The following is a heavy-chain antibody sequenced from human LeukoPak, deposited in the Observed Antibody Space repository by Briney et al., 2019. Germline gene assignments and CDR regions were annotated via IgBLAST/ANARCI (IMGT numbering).Heavy chain of an antibody. CDR1: GGTFSSYA. Sequence: SVKVSCKASGGTFSSYAISWVRQAPGQGLEWMGGIIPIFGTANYAQKFQGRVTITTDESTSTAYMELSSLRSEDTAVYYCARAKQLVLGSFDYWGQGTLVTVSS. D-gene: IGHD6-13*01. CDR2: IIPIFGTA. CDR3: ARAKQLVLGSFDY. J-gene: IGHJ4*02. V-gene: IGHV1-69*05.